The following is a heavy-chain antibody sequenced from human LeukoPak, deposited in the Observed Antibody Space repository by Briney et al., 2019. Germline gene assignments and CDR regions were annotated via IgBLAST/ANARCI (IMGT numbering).Heavy chain of an antibody. D-gene: IGHD3-10*01. J-gene: IGHJ4*02. Sequence: PGGSLRLSCAASGFTFSSYWMSWVRQAPGKGLEWVANIKQDGSGKYYVDSVKGRFTISRDNAKNSLYLQMNSLRAEDTAVYYCARTGSGSYYVRDYWGQGILVTVSS. CDR1: GFTFSSYW. CDR2: IKQDGSGK. CDR3: ARTGSGSYYVRDY. V-gene: IGHV3-7*03.